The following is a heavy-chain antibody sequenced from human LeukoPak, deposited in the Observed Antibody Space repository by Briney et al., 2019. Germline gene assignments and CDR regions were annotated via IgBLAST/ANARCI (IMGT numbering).Heavy chain of an antibody. Sequence: GASVKVSCKASGYTFTGYYMHWVRQAPGQGFEWMGWINPNSGGTNYAQKFQGRVTMTRDTSISTAYMELSRLRSDDTAVYYCARDILTRYCSGTSCYSAFGIWGQGTMVTVSS. CDR3: ARDILTRYCSGTSCYSAFGI. D-gene: IGHD2-2*02. V-gene: IGHV1-2*02. CDR2: INPNSGGT. CDR1: GYTFTGYY. J-gene: IGHJ3*02.